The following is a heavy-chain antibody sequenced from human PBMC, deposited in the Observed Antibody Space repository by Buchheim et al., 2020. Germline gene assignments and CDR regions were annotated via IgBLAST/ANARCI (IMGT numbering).Heavy chain of an antibody. CDR1: GFTFSSYG. D-gene: IGHD3-16*01. V-gene: IGHV3-30*18. CDR2: ISYDGSNK. Sequence: QVQLVESGGGVVQPGRSLRLSCAASGFTFSSYGMHWVRQAPGKGLEWVAVISYDGSNKYYADSVKGRFTISRDNSKNKLYLQMNSLRAEDTAVYYCAKDAVMITFGGVDYWGQGTL. CDR3: AKDAVMITFGGVDY. J-gene: IGHJ4*02.